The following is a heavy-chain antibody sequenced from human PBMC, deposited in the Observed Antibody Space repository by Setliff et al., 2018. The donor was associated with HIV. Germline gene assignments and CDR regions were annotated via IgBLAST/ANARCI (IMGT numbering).Heavy chain of an antibody. Sequence: SETRSLTCTVSGGSISSYYWSWIRQPPGKGLEWIGYIYYSGSTNYNPSLKSRVTISVDTSKNQFSLKLSSVTAADTAVYYCARVVQAKAYYDSRPYFDYWGQGTLVTVSS. V-gene: IGHV4-59*01. CDR1: GGSISSYY. J-gene: IGHJ4*02. CDR2: IYYSGST. CDR3: ARVVQAKAYYDSRPYFDY. D-gene: IGHD3-22*01.